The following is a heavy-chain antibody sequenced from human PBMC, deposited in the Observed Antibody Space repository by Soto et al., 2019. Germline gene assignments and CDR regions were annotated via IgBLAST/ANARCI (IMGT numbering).Heavy chain of an antibody. J-gene: IGHJ6*02. CDR2: IYYSGST. V-gene: IGHV4-59*01. CDR1: GGSISSYY. Sequence: QVQLQESGPGLVKPSETLSLTCTVSGGSISSYYWSWIRQPPGKGLEWIGYIYYSGSTNYNPSLKRRVTISVDTSKNQFSLKLSSVTAADTAVYYCARDWGSGYRYGYDDYYYGMDVWGQGTTVTVSS. D-gene: IGHD5-18*01. CDR3: ARDWGSGYRYGYDDYYYGMDV.